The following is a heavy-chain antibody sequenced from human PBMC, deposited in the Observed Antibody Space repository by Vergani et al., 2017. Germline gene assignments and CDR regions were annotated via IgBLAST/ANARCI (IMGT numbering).Heavy chain of an antibody. J-gene: IGHJ1*01. CDR3: ATKSCGTPGCQIGYFRE. Sequence: QVQLVESAGGVVQPGGSPRLSCAASGCTFSNFGMHWIRQAPGKGLEWLAYIGKDGINTRYRDAVKGRFTVSRDNSKSTLYLQMNSLRTEDTAVYYCATKSCGTPGCQIGYFREWGQGTLVTVSS. CDR1: GCTFSNFG. CDR2: IGKDGINT. D-gene: IGHD1-1*01. V-gene: IGHV3-30*02.